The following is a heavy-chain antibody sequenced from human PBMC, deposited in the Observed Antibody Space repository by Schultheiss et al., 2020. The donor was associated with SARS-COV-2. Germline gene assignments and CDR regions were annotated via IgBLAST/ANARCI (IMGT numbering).Heavy chain of an antibody. J-gene: IGHJ4*02. Sequence: ASVKVSCKASGGTFSSYAISWVRQAPGQGLEWMGWIKPNSGGTKYAQNFQGWVTMTRDTSISTAYMELNRLKSDDTAVYYCARLLGDWTYFDYWGQGSLVTVSS. CDR3: ARLLGDWTYFDY. V-gene: IGHV1-2*04. D-gene: IGHD3/OR15-3a*01. CDR2: IKPNSGGT. CDR1: GGTFSSYA.